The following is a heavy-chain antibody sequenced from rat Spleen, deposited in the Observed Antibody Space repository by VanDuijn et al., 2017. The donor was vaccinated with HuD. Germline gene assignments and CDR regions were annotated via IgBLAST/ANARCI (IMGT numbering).Heavy chain of an antibody. Sequence: EVQLVESGGGLVQPGRSLKLSCAASGFTFSDYYMAWVRQAPKKGLEWVASISYEGSSTYYGDSVKGRFTISRDNAKSTLYLQMDSLRSEDTATYYCARHEVYYGSPGWFAYWGQGTLVTVSS. CDR2: ISYEGSST. J-gene: IGHJ3*01. V-gene: IGHV5-22*01. D-gene: IGHD1-6*01. CDR1: GFTFSDYY. CDR3: ARHEVYYGSPGWFAY.